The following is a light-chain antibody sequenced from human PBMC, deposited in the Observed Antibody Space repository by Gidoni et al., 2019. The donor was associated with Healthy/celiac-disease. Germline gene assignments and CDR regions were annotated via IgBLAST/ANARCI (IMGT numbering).Light chain of an antibody. Sequence: DIQMTQSPSTLSASVGDRVTITCLASQSISSWLAWYQQKPGKAPKLLIYKASSLESGVPSRFSGSGSGTEFTLTISSLQPDDFATYYCQQSHSYATFGQGTQVEIK. CDR1: QSISSW. V-gene: IGKV1-5*03. CDR2: KAS. CDR3: QQSHSYAT. J-gene: IGKJ1*01.